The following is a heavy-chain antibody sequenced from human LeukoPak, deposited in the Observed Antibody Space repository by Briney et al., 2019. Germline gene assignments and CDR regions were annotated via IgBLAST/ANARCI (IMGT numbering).Heavy chain of an antibody. CDR1: GGSISSGSYY. Sequence: KSSETLSLTCTVSGGSISSGSYYWSWIRQPAGKGLEWIGRIYTSGSTNYNPSLKSRVTISVDTSKNQFSLKLSSVTAADTAVYYCARDPPRNTMIVVVHPGSAFDIWGQGTMVTVSS. D-gene: IGHD3-22*01. CDR2: IYTSGST. V-gene: IGHV4-61*02. J-gene: IGHJ3*02. CDR3: ARDPPRNTMIVVVHPGSAFDI.